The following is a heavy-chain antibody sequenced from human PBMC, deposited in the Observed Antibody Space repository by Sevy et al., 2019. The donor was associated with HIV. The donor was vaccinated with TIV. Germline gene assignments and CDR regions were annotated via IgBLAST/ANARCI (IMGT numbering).Heavy chain of an antibody. CDR1: GFTFDDYG. CDR2: INWNGGST. D-gene: IGHD2-15*01. V-gene: IGHV3-20*04. Sequence: GESLKISCAASGFTFDDYGMSWVRQAPGKGLEWVSGINWNGGSTGYADSVKGRFTISRDNARNSLYLQMNSLRAEDTAWYYCARERCSGGSCYAEDAFDIWGQGTMVTVSS. CDR3: ARERCSGGSCYAEDAFDI. J-gene: IGHJ3*02.